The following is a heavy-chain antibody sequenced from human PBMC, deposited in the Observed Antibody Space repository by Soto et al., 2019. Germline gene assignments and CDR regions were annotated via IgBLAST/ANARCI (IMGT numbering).Heavy chain of an antibody. J-gene: IGHJ6*02. V-gene: IGHV3-48*02. D-gene: IGHD2-2*01. CDR1: GLTFSSYS. Sequence: GGSLRLSCAASGLTFSSYSMNWVRQAPGKGLEWVSYISSSSSTIYYADSVKGRFTISRDNAKNSLYLQMNSLRDEDTAVYYCARDRIRTFSIPYGMDVWGQGTTVTVSS. CDR3: ARDRIRTFSIPYGMDV. CDR2: ISSSSSTI.